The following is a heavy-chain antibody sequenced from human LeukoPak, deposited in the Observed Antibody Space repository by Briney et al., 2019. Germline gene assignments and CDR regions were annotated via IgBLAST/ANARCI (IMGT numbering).Heavy chain of an antibody. CDR3: TRGMDHINYAWFDP. J-gene: IGHJ5*02. D-gene: IGHD4-11*01. V-gene: IGHV3-23*01. Sequence: GGSLRLSCAASGFTFSSYAMSWVRQAPGKGLEWVSAISGSGGSTYYADSVKGRFTISRDNAENSLYLQMDSLRVEDTAVYYCTRGMDHINYAWFDPWGQGTLVIVSS. CDR1: GFTFSSYA. CDR2: ISGSGGST.